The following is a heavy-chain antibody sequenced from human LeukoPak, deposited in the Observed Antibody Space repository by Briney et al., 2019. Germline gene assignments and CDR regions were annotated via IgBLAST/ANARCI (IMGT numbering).Heavy chain of an antibody. V-gene: IGHV3-23*01. CDR2: ITTGGPNT. CDR1: GFTFSSYT. Sequence: QSGGSLRLSCTASGFTFSSYTMSWVRQAPGKGLKRVSTITTGGPNTYYADSVQGRFTVSRDESTNTLYLQMNSLRAEDTAVYYCAKDGGLWVSAHWGDSWGRGTLVTVSS. CDR3: AKDGGLWVSAHWGDS. D-gene: IGHD7-27*01. J-gene: IGHJ4*02.